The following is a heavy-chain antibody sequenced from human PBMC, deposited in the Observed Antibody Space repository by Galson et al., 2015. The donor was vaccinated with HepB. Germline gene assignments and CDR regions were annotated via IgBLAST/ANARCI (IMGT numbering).Heavy chain of an antibody. J-gene: IGHJ6*03. CDR1: GFTFTAYA. CDR3: AKAIWFGDPNMDV. CDR2: LSGSGGNI. D-gene: IGHD3-10*01. Sequence: SLRLSCAASGFTFTAYAMSWVRQAPGKGLEWVSSLSGSGGNIYYADSVRGRFTISRDTSTNTLFLQMNSLRAEDTALYYYAKAIWFGDPNMDVWGKGTTVTVSS. V-gene: IGHV3-23*01.